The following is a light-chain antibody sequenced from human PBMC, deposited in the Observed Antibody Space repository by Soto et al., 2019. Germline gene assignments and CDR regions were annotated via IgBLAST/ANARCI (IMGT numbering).Light chain of an antibody. V-gene: IGLV2-14*01. J-gene: IGLJ2*01. CDR1: SSDVGGYNY. Sequence: QSALTQPASVSGSPGQSITISCTGTSSDVGGYNYVSWYQQHPGKAPKLMIDDVSNRPSGVSNRFSGSKSANTASLTISGLHAEDEADYYWSAYTVSSTYVVFGGGTKLTVL. CDR3: SAYTVSSTYVV. CDR2: DVS.